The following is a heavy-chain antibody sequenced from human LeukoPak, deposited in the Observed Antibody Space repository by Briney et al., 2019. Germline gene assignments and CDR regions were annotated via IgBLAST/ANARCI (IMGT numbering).Heavy chain of an antibody. V-gene: IGHV4-59*01. Sequence: SETLSLTCTVSGGSISSYYWSWIRQPPGKGLEWIGYIYYSGSTNYNPSLKGRVTISVDTSKNQFSLKLSSVTAADTAVYYCARAMSYYYYMDVWGKGTTVTVSS. CDR2: IYYSGST. J-gene: IGHJ6*03. CDR1: GGSISSYY. CDR3: ARAMSYYYYMDV.